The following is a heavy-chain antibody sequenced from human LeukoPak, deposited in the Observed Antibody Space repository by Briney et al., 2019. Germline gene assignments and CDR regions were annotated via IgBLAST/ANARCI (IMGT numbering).Heavy chain of an antibody. CDR2: VSSGFHA. V-gene: IGHV3-13*01. Sequence: GGSLRLSCTASGFTLGSHDMHWVRHIPGQGLEWVAAVSSGFHAFFADSVQGRFTVSREDARNSLYLQMNSLRAGDTAVYYCVREARGYHYTYFDYWGQGTLVSVSS. J-gene: IGHJ4*02. CDR1: GFTLGSHD. D-gene: IGHD5-18*01. CDR3: VREARGYHYTYFDY.